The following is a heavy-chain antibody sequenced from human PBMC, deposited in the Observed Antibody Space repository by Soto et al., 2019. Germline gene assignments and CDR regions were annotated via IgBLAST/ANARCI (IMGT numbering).Heavy chain of an antibody. CDR2: IYYSGST. CDR3: ARDYGDNNWFDP. V-gene: IGHV4-59*01. CDR1: GGSISSYY. D-gene: IGHD4-17*01. J-gene: IGHJ5*02. Sequence: PSETLSLTCTVSGGSISSYYWSWIRQPPGKGLEWIGYIYYSGSTNYNPSLKSRVTISVDTSKNQFSLKLSSVTAADTAAYYCARDYGDNNWFDPWGQGTLVTVSS.